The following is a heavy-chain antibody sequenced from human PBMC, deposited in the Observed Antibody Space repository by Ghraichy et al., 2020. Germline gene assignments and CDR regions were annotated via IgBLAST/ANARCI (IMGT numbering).Heavy chain of an antibody. V-gene: IGHV3-48*02. J-gene: IGHJ6*03. D-gene: IGHD5-18*01. Sequence: GESLNISCAASGFTFSSYSMNWVRQAPGKGLEWVSYISSSSSTIYYADSVKGRFTISRDNAKNSLYLQMNSLRDEDTAVYYCARDGTRDTAMVNRYYYYMDVWGKGTTVTVSS. CDR3: ARDGTRDTAMVNRYYYYMDV. CDR1: GFTFSSYS. CDR2: ISSSSSTI.